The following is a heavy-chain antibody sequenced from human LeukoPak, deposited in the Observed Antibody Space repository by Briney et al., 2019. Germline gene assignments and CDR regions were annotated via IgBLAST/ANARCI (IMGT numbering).Heavy chain of an antibody. CDR1: GYTYTNFD. D-gene: IGHD6-25*01. CDR3: ARAPTPFYYDSSAYYSDF. CDR2: MNPYTGKT. Sequence: ASVKVSCKTSGYTYTNFDINWVRQATGQGLEWMGWMNPYTGKTGYAQKFQGRVTFTGDTSIRTAYMEVSSLASEDTAVYYCARAPTPFYYDSSAYYSDFWGQGTLVTVSS. V-gene: IGHV1-8*03. J-gene: IGHJ4*02.